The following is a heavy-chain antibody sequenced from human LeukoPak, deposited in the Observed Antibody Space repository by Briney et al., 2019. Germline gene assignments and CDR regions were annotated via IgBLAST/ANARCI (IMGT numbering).Heavy chain of an antibody. V-gene: IGHV1-24*01. D-gene: IGHD3-22*01. Sequence: ASVKVSCKVSGYTLTELSMHWVRQAPGKGLGWMGGFDPEDGGTIHAQKFQGRVTMTEDTSTDTAYMELSSLRSEDTAVYYCATFLYYYDSSGYYYSNWGQGTLVTVSS. CDR2: FDPEDGGT. CDR3: ATFLYYYDSSGYYYSN. J-gene: IGHJ4*02. CDR1: GYTLTELS.